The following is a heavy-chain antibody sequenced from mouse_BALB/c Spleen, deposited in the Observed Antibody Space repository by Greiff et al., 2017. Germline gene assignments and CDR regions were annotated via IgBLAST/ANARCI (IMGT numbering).Heavy chain of an antibody. Sequence: EVQVVESGGGLVKPGGSLKLSCAASGFTFSDYYMYWVRQTPEKRLEWVATISDGGSYTYYPDSVKGRFTISRDNAKNNLYLQMSSLKSEDTAMYYCARAHDGSFDYWGQGTTLTVSS. D-gene: IGHD2-3*01. CDR1: GFTFSDYY. J-gene: IGHJ2*01. CDR3: ARAHDGSFDY. CDR2: ISDGGSYT. V-gene: IGHV5-4*02.